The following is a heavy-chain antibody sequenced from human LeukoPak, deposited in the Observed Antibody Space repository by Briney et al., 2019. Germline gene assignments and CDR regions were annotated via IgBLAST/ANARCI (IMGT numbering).Heavy chain of an antibody. CDR2: MNPNSGNT. D-gene: IGHD3/OR15-3a*01. CDR1: GYTFTSYD. V-gene: IGHV1-8*01. CDR3: ARALSWTTDSYYYMDV. Sequence: ASVRVPCKASGYTFTSYDINRVRQATGQGLEWMGWMNPNSGNTGYAQKFQGRVTMTKNTSITTAYMELSSPRSEDTAVYYCARALSWTTDSYYYMDVWGKGTTVTVSS. J-gene: IGHJ6*03.